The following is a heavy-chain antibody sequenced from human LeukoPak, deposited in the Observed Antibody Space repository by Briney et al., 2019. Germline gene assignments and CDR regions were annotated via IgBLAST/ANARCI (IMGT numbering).Heavy chain of an antibody. J-gene: IGHJ4*02. CDR3: ARGGAAAGFDY. CDR1: GFTFSSYS. CDR2: INSSSSYK. Sequence: GGSLRLSSAASGFTFSSYSMNWVRQAPGKGLEGTPTINSSSSYKYYSAPMKGRLTISRDNGKYSLYLQMNSLRAEDTAVFYCARGGAAAGFDYWGQGTLVTVSS. V-gene: IGHV3-21*01. D-gene: IGHD6-13*01.